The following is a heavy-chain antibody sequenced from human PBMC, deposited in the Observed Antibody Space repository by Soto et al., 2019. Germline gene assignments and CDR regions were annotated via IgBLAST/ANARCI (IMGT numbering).Heavy chain of an antibody. Sequence: GESLKISCKGSGYSFTSYWIGWVRQMPGKGLEWMGIIYPGDSDTRYSPSFQGQVTMSAYKSISTAYLQWSSLKASDTAMYYCARRGDGGEYYYYGMDVWGQGTTVTVSS. V-gene: IGHV5-51*01. CDR2: IYPGDSDT. CDR3: ARRGDGGEYYYYGMDV. D-gene: IGHD3-10*01. J-gene: IGHJ6*02. CDR1: GYSFTSYW.